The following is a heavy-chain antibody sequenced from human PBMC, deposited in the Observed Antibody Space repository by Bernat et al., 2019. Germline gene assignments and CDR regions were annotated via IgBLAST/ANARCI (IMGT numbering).Heavy chain of an antibody. V-gene: IGHV3-30-3*01. CDR1: GFTFSSYA. D-gene: IGHD6-13*01. Sequence: QVQLVESGGGVVQPGRSLRLSCAASGFTFSSYAMHWVRQAPGKGLEWVAVISYDGSNKYYADSVKGRFTISRDNSKNTLYLQMNSLRAEDMAVYYCARDPIAAAGTDYWGQGTLVTVSS. J-gene: IGHJ4*02. CDR2: ISYDGSNK. CDR3: ARDPIAAAGTDY.